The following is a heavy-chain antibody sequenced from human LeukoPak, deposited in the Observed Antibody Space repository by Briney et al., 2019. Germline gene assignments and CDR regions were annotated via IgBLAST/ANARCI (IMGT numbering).Heavy chain of an antibody. CDR3: ARAVRIAARSRPNYYYYYMDV. CDR1: GYTFTSYD. CDR2: MNPNSGNT. J-gene: IGHJ6*03. Sequence: ASVKVSCKASGYTFTSYDINWVRQATGQGLEWMGWMNPNSGNTGYAQKFQGRVTMTRNTSISTAYMELSSLRSEDTAVYYCARAVRIAARSRPNYYYYYMDVWGKGTTVTVSS. V-gene: IGHV1-8*01. D-gene: IGHD6-6*01.